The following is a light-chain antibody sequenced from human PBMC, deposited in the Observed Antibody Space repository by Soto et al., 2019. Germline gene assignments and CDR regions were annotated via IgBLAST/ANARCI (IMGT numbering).Light chain of an antibody. CDR1: QSVTGNS. Sequence: EIVLTQFPGTLSLSPGERATLSCRASQSVTGNSLAWYQQKLGRAPRVLIYGASNRATGIPDRFSGSGSGTDFTLTISSLEPEDFAVYYCQQRSNWPPITFGQGTRLEIK. CDR3: QQRSNWPPIT. V-gene: IGKV3-11*01. J-gene: IGKJ5*01. CDR2: GAS.